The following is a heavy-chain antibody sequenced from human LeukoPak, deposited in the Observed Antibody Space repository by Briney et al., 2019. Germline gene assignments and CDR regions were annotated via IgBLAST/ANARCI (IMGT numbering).Heavy chain of an antibody. V-gene: IGHV4-39*07. Sequence: SETLSLTCTVSGGSISSSSYYWGWIRQPPGKGLEWIGSIYYSGSTYYNPFLKSRVTISVDTSKNEFSLKLSSVTAADTAVYYCARGPPPDLDYWGRGTLVTVSS. CDR1: GGSISSSSYY. CDR3: ARGPPPDLDY. J-gene: IGHJ4*02. CDR2: IYYSGST.